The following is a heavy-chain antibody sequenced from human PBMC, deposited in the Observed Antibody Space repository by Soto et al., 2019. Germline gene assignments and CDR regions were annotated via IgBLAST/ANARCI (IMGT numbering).Heavy chain of an antibody. J-gene: IGHJ4*02. CDR2: ISNSVNT. CDR3: GRGKQQLIDY. V-gene: IGHV4-31*02. Sequence: WTWIRQPPGKGLEWVGYISNSVNTYYNPSLQSRVTISVDTSKNQLSLRLNSVTAADTAVYYCGRGKQQLIDYWGQGTLVNVSS. D-gene: IGHD6-13*01.